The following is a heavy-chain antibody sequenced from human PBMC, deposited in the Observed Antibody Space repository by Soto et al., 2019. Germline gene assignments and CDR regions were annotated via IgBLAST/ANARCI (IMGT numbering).Heavy chain of an antibody. CDR3: AKAGLEYYYGSGTTYYYYYMDV. V-gene: IGHV3-23*01. D-gene: IGHD3-10*01. CDR2: ISGSGGST. CDR1: GFTFSSYA. J-gene: IGHJ6*03. Sequence: GGSLRLSCAASGFTFSSYAMSWVRQAPGKGLEWVSAISGSGGSTYYADSVKGRFTISRDNSKNTLYLQMNSLRAEDTAVYYCAKAGLEYYYGSGTTYYYYYMDVWGKGTTVTVSS.